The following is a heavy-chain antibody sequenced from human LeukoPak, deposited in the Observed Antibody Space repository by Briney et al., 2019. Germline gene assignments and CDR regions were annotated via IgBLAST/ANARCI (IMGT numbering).Heavy chain of an antibody. V-gene: IGHV3-7*01. Sequence: PGGSLRLSCAASGFLFSSYWMSWVRQAPGKGLEWVANIRHDGSETYYVDSLRGRFTISRDNAKNLVYLQMSSLRAEDTAIYYCARDETYDYESNGYLDFWGQGTVVTVSS. CDR3: ARDETYDYESNGYLDF. CDR2: IRHDGSET. J-gene: IGHJ4*02. CDR1: GFLFSSYW. D-gene: IGHD3-22*01.